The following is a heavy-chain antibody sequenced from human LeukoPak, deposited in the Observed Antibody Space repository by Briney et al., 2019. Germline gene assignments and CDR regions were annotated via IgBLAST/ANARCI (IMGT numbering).Heavy chain of an antibody. CDR3: ASEMTYSSGYNDAFDI. CDR2: IWYDGSNK. J-gene: IGHJ3*02. D-gene: IGHD3-22*01. CDR1: GFTFRSYG. Sequence: PGRSLRLSCAESGFTFRSYGMHWVRQAPGKGLEWVAVIWYDGSNKYYADSVKGRFTISRDNSKNTLYLQMNSLRAEDTAVYYSASEMTYSSGYNDAFDIWGQGTMVTVSS. V-gene: IGHV3-33*01.